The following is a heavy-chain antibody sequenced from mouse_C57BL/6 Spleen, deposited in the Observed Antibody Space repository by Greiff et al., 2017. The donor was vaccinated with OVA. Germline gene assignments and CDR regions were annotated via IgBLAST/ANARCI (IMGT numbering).Heavy chain of an antibody. J-gene: IGHJ2*01. CDR2: IDPEDGDT. D-gene: IGHD1-1*01. V-gene: IGHV14-1*01. CDR1: GFTIKDYY. CDR3: TTDYYGSSYDY. Sequence: VQLQQSGAELVRPGASVKLSCTASGFTIKDYYMHWVKQRPEQGLEWIGRIDPEDGDTEYAPKFQGKATMTADTSSNTAYLQLSSLTSEDTAVYYWTTDYYGSSYDYRGQGTTLTVSS.